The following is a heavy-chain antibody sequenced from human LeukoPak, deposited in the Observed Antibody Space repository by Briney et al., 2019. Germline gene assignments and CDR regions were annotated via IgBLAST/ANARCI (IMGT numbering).Heavy chain of an antibody. CDR3: ARGSYYDSCGDSPFDW. J-gene: IGHJ4*02. CDR2: IRPNSSGT. Sequence: ASVKVSCKTSGYTFTDYNMHWVRQAPGQGLEWMGWIRPNSSGTNYAQKFEDRVTMTRDTSISTAYMEPSSLTFEDTAVYFCARGSYYDSCGDSPFDWGGEGTLVTVS. D-gene: IGHD3-22*01. V-gene: IGHV1-2*02. CDR1: GYTFTDYN.